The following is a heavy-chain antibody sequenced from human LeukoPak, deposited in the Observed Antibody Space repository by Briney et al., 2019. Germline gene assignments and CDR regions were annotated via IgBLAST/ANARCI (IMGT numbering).Heavy chain of an antibody. D-gene: IGHD3-3*01. CDR2: ISYDGSNK. CDR3: AMQYYDFWSGYY. J-gene: IGHJ4*02. V-gene: IGHV3-30*12. Sequence: GRSLRLSCAASGFTFSSYGMHWVRQAPGKGLEWVAVISYDGSNKYYADSVKGRFTISRDNSKNTLYLQMNSLRAEDTAVYHCAMQYYDFWSGYYWGQGTLVTVSS. CDR1: GFTFSSYG.